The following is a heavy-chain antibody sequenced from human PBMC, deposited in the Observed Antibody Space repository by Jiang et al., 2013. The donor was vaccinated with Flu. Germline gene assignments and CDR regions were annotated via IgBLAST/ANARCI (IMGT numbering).Heavy chain of an antibody. Sequence: QLLESGGGVVQPGRSLRLSCAASGFTFSNFGMHWVRQAPGKGLEWVVLISSNGRNTYYVDSVKGRFTISRDNSKNTLYLQMNSLRAEDTAVYFCAKYTYGNWFDPWGQGTLVTVSS. V-gene: IGHV3-30*18. CDR2: ISSNGRNT. D-gene: IGHD4-17*01. CDR3: AKYTYGNWFDP. J-gene: IGHJ5*02. CDR1: GFTFSNFG.